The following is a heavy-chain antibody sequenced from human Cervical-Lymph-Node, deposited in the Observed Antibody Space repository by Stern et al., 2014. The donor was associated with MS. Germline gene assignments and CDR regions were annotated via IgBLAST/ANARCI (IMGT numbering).Heavy chain of an antibody. CDR1: GFTFSSYS. CDR3: ARDYDGNYLTYFEY. V-gene: IGHV3-21*01. Sequence: EVQLVESGGGLVKPGGSLKLSCAVSGFTFSSYSMTWVRQAPGQGLEWVSSISSSSSDIYYADSVKGRFTISRDNAKNSLSLQMNSLRAEDTAVYYCARDYDGNYLTYFEYWGQGTLFTVSS. J-gene: IGHJ4*02. D-gene: IGHD2/OR15-2a*01. CDR2: ISSSSSDI.